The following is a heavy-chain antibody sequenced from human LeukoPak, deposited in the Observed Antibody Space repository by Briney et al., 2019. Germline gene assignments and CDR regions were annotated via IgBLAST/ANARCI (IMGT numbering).Heavy chain of an antibody. J-gene: IGHJ4*02. CDR3: ARGIMITFGGVIDTDY. D-gene: IGHD3-16*02. V-gene: IGHV1-2*06. Sequence: ASVKVSCKASGYIFTGYYMHWVRQAPGQGLEWMGRINPNSGGTNYAQKFQGRVTMTRDTSISTAYMELSRLRSDDTAVYYCARGIMITFGGVIDTDYWGQGNLVTVSS. CDR1: GYIFTGYY. CDR2: INPNSGGT.